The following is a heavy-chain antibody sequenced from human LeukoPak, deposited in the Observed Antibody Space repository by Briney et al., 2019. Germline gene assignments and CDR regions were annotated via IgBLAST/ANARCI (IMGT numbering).Heavy chain of an antibody. CDR3: ARDLHFQH. CDR2: IYSSGST. V-gene: IGHV4-59*01. Sequence: SETLSLTCTVSGGSISGYYWAWIRQPPGKGLEWIGYIYSSGSTNYNPSLKSRVTISVDTSKNQFSLKLSSVTAADTAVYYCARDLHFQHWGQGTLVTVSS. J-gene: IGHJ1*01. CDR1: GGSISGYY.